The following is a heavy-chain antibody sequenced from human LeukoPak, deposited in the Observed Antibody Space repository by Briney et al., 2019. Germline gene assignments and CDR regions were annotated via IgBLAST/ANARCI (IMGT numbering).Heavy chain of an antibody. CDR2: IYHSGST. V-gene: IGHV4-39*07. CDR3: AKDSSTWGNLAGHFDS. D-gene: IGHD6-13*01. J-gene: IGHJ4*02. CDR1: GGSISSSSYY. Sequence: SETLSLTCTVSGGSISSSSYYWGWIRQPPGKGLEWIGSIYHSGSTYYNPSLKSRVTMSVDTSKNQFSLKLSSVTAADTAVYYCAKDSSTWGNLAGHFDSWGQGTLVTVSS.